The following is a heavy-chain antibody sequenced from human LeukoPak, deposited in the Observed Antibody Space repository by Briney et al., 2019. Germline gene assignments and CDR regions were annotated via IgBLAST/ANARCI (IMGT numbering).Heavy chain of an antibody. CDR1: GLXFSSYA. CDR3: ARDLSGSPFDY. CDR2: ISFDGTNK. J-gene: IGHJ4*02. Sequence: PGGSLRLSCAASGLXFSSYAMHWVRQAPGKGLEWVAFISFDGTNKYYADSVKGRFTISRDNSKNTLYLHMDSLRPEDTAVYYCARDLSGSPFDYWGQGTLVTVSS. V-gene: IGHV3-30*04. D-gene: IGHD1-26*01.